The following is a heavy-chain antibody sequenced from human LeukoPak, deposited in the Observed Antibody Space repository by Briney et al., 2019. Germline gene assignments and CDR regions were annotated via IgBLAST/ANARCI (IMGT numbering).Heavy chain of an antibody. V-gene: IGHV3-53*01. Sequence: GGSLRLSCAASGFTISSTYMSWVRQAPGKGLEWVSLIYSNGTTFYADSVKGRFAISTDNSKNTLYLQMSSLRAEDTAVYYCARDSSSFPNYFDYWGQGTLITVSS. CDR3: ARDSSSFPNYFDY. J-gene: IGHJ4*02. D-gene: IGHD3-3*02. CDR2: IYSNGTT. CDR1: GFTISSTY.